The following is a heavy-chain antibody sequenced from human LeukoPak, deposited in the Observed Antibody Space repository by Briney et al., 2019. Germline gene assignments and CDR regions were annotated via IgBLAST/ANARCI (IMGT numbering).Heavy chain of an antibody. Sequence: RPGGSLRLSCAASGFTFSSYAMSWVRQAPGKGLEWVSGINWNGGSTGYADSVKGRFTISRDNAKNSLYLQMNSLRAEDTALYYCARAPYYYDSSGYCLDYWGQGTLVTVSS. CDR3: ARAPYYYDSSGYCLDY. CDR2: INWNGGST. J-gene: IGHJ4*02. CDR1: GFTFSSYA. V-gene: IGHV3-20*04. D-gene: IGHD3-22*01.